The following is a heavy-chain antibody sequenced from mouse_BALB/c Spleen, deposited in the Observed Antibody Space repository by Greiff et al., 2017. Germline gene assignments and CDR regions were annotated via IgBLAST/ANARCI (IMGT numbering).Heavy chain of an antibody. D-gene: IGHD2-3*01. J-gene: IGHJ3*01. Sequence: VKLMESGPGLVAPSQSLSITCTVSGFSLTGYGVNWVRQPPGKGLEWLGMIWGDGSTDYNSALKSRLSISKDNSKSQVFLKMNSLQTDDTARYYCAREIYDGYYAFAYWGQGTLVTVSA. V-gene: IGHV2-6-7*01. CDR3: AREIYDGYYAFAY. CDR2: IWGDGST. CDR1: GFSLTGYG.